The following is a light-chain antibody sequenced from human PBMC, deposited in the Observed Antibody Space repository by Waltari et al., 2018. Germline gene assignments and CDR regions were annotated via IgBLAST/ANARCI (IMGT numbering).Light chain of an antibody. V-gene: IGKV1-5*03. CDR1: QGISSW. J-gene: IGKJ2*01. Sequence: DIQMTQSPASVSASVGDRVTITCRASQGISSWLAWYQQKPGKAPKLLIYKASNLDSGVPSRFSGSGSGTEFTVTISSLQPDDLATYYCQQYDSFPYTFGQGTKLEIK. CDR2: KAS. CDR3: QQYDSFPYT.